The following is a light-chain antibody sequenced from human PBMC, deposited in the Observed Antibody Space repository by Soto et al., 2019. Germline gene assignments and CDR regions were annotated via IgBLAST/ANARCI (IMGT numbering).Light chain of an antibody. CDR2: SND. J-gene: IGLJ2*01. Sequence: QAVVTQSPSASGTPGQRVSISCFGSTSNIGTNTVSWYQHVPGTAPKLLIYSNDQRPSAVPGRFSGSKSGTSASLAISGLLSEDEADYYCATWDDSLNVVFGGGTKLTVL. CDR3: ATWDDSLNVV. V-gene: IGLV1-44*01. CDR1: TSNIGTNT.